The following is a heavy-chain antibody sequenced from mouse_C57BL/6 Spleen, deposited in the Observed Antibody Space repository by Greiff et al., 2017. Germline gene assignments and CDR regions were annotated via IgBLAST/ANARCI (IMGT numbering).Heavy chain of an antibody. CDR3: ARRAMDY. J-gene: IGHJ4*01. CDR1: GFTFSDYG. Sequence: EVHLVESGGGLVKPGGSLKLSCAASGFTFSDYGMHWVRQAPEKGLEWVAYISSGSSTIYYADTVKGRFTISRDNAKNTLFLQMASVRSEDTAMCYCARRAMDYWGQGTSVTVSS. V-gene: IGHV5-17*01. CDR2: ISSGSSTI.